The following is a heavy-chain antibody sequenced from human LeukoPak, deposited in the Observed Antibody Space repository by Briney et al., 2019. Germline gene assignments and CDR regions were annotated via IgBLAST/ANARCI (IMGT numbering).Heavy chain of an antibody. V-gene: IGHV1-69*04. J-gene: IGHJ4*02. Sequence: GASVKVSCKASGGTFSSYAISWVRQAPGQGLEWMGRIIPILGIANYAQKFQGRVTITADKSTSTAYMELSSLRSEDTAVYYCASGYSYGFAYYFDYWGQGTLVTVSS. CDR3: ASGYSYGFAYYFDY. CDR1: GGTFSSYA. D-gene: IGHD5-18*01. CDR2: IIPILGIA.